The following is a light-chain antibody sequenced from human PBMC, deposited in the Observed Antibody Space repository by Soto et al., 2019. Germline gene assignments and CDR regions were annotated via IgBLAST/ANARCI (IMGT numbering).Light chain of an antibody. CDR1: QSVGTY. V-gene: IGKV3-11*01. Sequence: EIVLTQFPATLSLSPGERATLSCRAIQSVGTYLAWYQQKIGQAPRLLIYETSNRATGIPARFSGSGSGTDFTLTISTLEPEDLAVYYCQQRDKWPLTFGGGTKVEIK. CDR3: QQRDKWPLT. CDR2: ETS. J-gene: IGKJ4*01.